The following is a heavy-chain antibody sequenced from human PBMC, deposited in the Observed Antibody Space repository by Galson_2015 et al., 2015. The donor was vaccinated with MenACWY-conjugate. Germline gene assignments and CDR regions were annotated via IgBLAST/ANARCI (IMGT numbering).Heavy chain of an antibody. CDR3: ARDYPYDVWSAFDI. V-gene: IGHV3-74*01. D-gene: IGHD3-3*01. Sequence: SLRLSCAGSGFTFSNYWMHWVRQTPEKGLVWVSRINSDGSKTTYADSVKGRFTISRDNAKNTMYLQMNSLRPDDTGLYYCARDYPYDVWSAFDIWGQGTMVTVSS. CDR1: GFTFSNYW. CDR2: INSDGSKT. J-gene: IGHJ3*02.